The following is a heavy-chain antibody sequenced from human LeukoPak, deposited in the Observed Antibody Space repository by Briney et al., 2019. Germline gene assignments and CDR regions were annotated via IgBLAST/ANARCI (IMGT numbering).Heavy chain of an antibody. D-gene: IGHD1-1*01. CDR3: ARGRVSSSTWYSTYYYYFYMDV. Sequence: PSETLSLTCSVSDDSITMYYWTWIRQPPGKGLEWIGYVDHTGSTNFNPSLNGRVSISRDTTKNLFSLRLRSVTAADTAVYFCARGRVSSSTWYSTYYYYFYMDVWGKGTTVTVSS. CDR1: DDSITMYY. CDR2: VDHTGST. J-gene: IGHJ6*03. V-gene: IGHV4-59*01.